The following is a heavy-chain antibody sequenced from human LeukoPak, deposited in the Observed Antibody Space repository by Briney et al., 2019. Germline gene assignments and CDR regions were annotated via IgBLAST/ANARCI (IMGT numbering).Heavy chain of an antibody. Sequence: GGALRLSCAASGVTFSSFEMNWVRQAPGKGVEWGSYISSSGSTIYYADSVKGRFTISRENAKKSLYMQLNILRADDTAVYYCAVLYDYVWGRYTFDYWGQGTLVTVSS. V-gene: IGHV3-48*03. J-gene: IGHJ4*02. CDR3: AVLYDYVWGRYTFDY. CDR2: ISSSGSTI. CDR1: GVTFSSFE. D-gene: IGHD3-16*01.